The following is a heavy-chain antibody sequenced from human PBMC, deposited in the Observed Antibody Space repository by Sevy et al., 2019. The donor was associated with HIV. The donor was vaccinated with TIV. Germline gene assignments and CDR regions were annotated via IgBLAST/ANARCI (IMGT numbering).Heavy chain of an antibody. Sequence: ASVKVSCKVSGYTFNTYRIHWVRQTPGQGLEWMGWVSPHNGDTNYAQRLQGRITMFTDSSTSTAYIELRNMRSDDTALYYFARAYCSGGRCFSLAYWGLGTLVTVSS. CDR1: GYTFNTYR. CDR2: VSPHNGDT. D-gene: IGHD2-15*01. CDR3: ARAYCSGGRCFSLAY. J-gene: IGHJ4*02. V-gene: IGHV1-18*01.